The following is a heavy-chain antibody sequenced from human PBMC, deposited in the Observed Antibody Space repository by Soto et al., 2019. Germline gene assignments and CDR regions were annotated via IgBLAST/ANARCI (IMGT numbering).Heavy chain of an antibody. CDR3: ARLGHPYDSSGSAQDAFDI. D-gene: IGHD3-22*01. CDR2: INHSGST. CDR1: GGSFSGYY. J-gene: IGHJ3*02. V-gene: IGHV4-34*01. Sequence: SWTLSLTCSVYGGSFSGYYWSWIRQPPGKGLEWIGEINHSGSTKFNPSLKSRVTISVDTSNNQFSLNLTSVTAEDTAVYYCARLGHPYDSSGSAQDAFDIWGQGTVVTVSS.